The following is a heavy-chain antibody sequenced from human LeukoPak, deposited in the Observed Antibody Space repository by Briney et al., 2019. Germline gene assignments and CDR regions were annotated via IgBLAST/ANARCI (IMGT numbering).Heavy chain of an antibody. CDR2: FDPEDGET. CDR3: ATGTNYYDSSGYFDY. CDR1: GYTFTSYD. V-gene: IGHV1-24*01. Sequence: ASVKVSCKASGYTFTSYDINWVRQAPGKGLEWMGGFDPEDGETIYAQKFQGRVTMTEDTSTDTAYMELSSLRSEDTAVYYCATGTNYYDSSGYFDYWGQGTLVTVSS. D-gene: IGHD3-22*01. J-gene: IGHJ4*02.